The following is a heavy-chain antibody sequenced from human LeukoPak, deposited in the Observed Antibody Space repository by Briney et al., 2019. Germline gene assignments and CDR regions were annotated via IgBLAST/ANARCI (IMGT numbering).Heavy chain of an antibody. CDR1: GNTFTGYY. J-gene: IGHJ5*02. CDR3: ARAVGQNWFDP. V-gene: IGHV1-46*01. D-gene: IGHD1-26*01. CDR2: ISPSGGST. Sequence: ASVKVSCKASGNTFTGYYMHWVRQAPGQGPEWMGVISPSGGSTTYAQKFQGRVTITADESTSTAYMELSSLRSEDTAVYYCARAVGQNWFDPWGQGTLVTVSS.